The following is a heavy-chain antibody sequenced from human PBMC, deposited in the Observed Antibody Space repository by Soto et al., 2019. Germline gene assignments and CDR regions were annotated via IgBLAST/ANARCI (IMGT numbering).Heavy chain of an antibody. CDR2: INHSGST. D-gene: IGHD5-12*01. CDR3: ARPLYSGYDYRGAEFDY. CDR1: GGSFSGYY. Sequence: QVQLQQWGAGLLKPSETLSLTCAVYGGSFSGYYWSWIRQPPGKGLEWIGEINHSGSTNYNPSLKGRVTISVDTSKNQFSLKLSSVTAADTAVYYCARPLYSGYDYRGAEFDYWGQGTLVTVSS. J-gene: IGHJ4*02. V-gene: IGHV4-34*01.